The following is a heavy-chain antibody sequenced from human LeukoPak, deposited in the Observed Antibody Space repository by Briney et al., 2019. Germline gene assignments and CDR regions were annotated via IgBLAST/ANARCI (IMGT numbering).Heavy chain of an antibody. V-gene: IGHV1-69*13. Sequence: SVTVSCTASGYTFTSYDINWVRQAPGQGREWMGGIIPIFGTANYAQKFQGRVTITADESTSTAYMELSSLRSEDTAVYYCARISPDYYDSSGYSYYFDYWGQGTLVTVSS. CDR1: GYTFTSYD. CDR3: ARISPDYYDSSGYSYYFDY. CDR2: IIPIFGTA. J-gene: IGHJ4*02. D-gene: IGHD3-22*01.